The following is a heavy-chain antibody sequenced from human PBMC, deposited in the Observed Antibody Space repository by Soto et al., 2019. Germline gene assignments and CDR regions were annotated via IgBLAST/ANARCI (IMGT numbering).Heavy chain of an antibody. J-gene: IGHJ4*02. V-gene: IGHV3-11*01. D-gene: IGHD2-2*01. CDR2: IRSSDNTR. CDR3: ARGNALYDY. Sequence: PGGSLRLSCAASGFRFGDYYIIFIRQSQYEWLEWVSYIRSSDNTRYYADSVKGQFTISRDNAKNSLYLQMNSLRAEDTAVYYCARGNALYDYWGQGILVTVSS. CDR1: GFRFGDYY.